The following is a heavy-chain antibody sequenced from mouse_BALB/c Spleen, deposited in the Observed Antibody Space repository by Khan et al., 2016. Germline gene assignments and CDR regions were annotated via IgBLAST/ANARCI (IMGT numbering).Heavy chain of an antibody. CDR3: ARDDFYFDY. D-gene: IGHD2-13*01. V-gene: IGHV2-4-1*01. Sequence: QMQLEESGPGLVQPSQSLSITCTVTGFSLISYGIHWVRQSPGKGLEWQGVIWRGGSTDYTAASISRLRTSKDNSKSQVFFTMNMLQADDTVIYDCARDDFYFDYGAQGATLTVTP. CDR1: GFSLISYG. CDR2: IWRGGST. J-gene: IGHJ2*01.